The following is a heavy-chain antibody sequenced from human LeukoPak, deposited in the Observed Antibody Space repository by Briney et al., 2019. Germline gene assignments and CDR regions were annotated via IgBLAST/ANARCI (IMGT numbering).Heavy chain of an antibody. CDR3: AREDIVVVPAAMTEEDYYYYGMDV. J-gene: IGHJ6*02. CDR1: GFTFSSYS. CDR2: ISSSISYI. Sequence: PGGSLRLSCAASGFTFSSYSMNWVRQAPGKGLEWVSSISSSISYIYYADSVKGRFTISRDNAKNSLYLQMNSLRAEDTAVYYCAREDIVVVPAAMTEEDYYYYGMDVWGQGTTVTVSS. V-gene: IGHV3-21*01. D-gene: IGHD2-2*01.